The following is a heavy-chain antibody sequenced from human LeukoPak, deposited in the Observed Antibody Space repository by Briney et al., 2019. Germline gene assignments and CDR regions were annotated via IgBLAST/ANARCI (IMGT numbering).Heavy chain of an antibody. V-gene: IGHV1-69*04. CDR2: IIPILGIA. D-gene: IGHD4-23*01. CDR3: ARDFGGLDYGGNSGY. CDR1: GYTLTELS. J-gene: IGHJ4*02. Sequence: SVKVSCKVSGYTLTELSMHWVRQAPGQGLEWMGRIIPILGIANYAQKFQGRVTITADKSTSTAYMELSSLRSEDTAVYYCARDFGGLDYGGNSGYWGQGTLVTVSS.